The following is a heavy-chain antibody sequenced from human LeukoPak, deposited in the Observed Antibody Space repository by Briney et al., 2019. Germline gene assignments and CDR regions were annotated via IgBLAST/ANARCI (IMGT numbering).Heavy chain of an antibody. V-gene: IGHV4-4*07. Sequence: PSETLSLTCTVSCGSISSYYWSWIRQPAGKGLEWIGRIYTSGSTNYNPSLKSRVTMSVDTSKNQFSLKLSSVTAADTAVYYCAREYTLYRSGWFLDYWGQGTVVTISS. CDR1: CGSISSYY. CDR3: AREYTLYRSGWFLDY. CDR2: IYTSGST. D-gene: IGHD6-19*01. J-gene: IGHJ4*02.